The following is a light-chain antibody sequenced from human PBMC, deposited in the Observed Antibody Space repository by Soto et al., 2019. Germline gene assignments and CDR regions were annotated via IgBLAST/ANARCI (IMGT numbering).Light chain of an antibody. CDR3: QQLNNYPST. V-gene: IGKV3-11*01. CDR1: QSVSTF. J-gene: IGKJ5*01. CDR2: NAS. Sequence: EIVLTQSPATLSLSPGERAILSCRASQSVSTFLAWFQQKPVQPPRLLIYNASNRTTGIPARFSGSGSGTDFTLTISSLEPEDFATYFCQQLNNYPSTFGGGTRLEI.